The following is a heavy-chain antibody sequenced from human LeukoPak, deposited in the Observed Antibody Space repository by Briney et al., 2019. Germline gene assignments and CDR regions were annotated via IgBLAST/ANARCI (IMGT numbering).Heavy chain of an antibody. D-gene: IGHD1-7*01. CDR1: GYSFIGYY. J-gene: IGHJ3*02. Sequence: ASVKVSCQTSGYSFIGYYIHWVRQAPGQGLEWMGWINPNSGGTDYAQKFQGRVTMTRDTSISTAYMELSRLRSDDTAVYHCARDQGRRVWYNWNYGEDAFDIWGQGTMVTVSS. CDR3: ARDQGRRVWYNWNYGEDAFDI. CDR2: INPNSGGT. V-gene: IGHV1-2*02.